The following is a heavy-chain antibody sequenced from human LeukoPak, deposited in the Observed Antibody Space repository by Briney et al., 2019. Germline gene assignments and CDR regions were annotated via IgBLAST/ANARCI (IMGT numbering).Heavy chain of an antibody. CDR1: GFTFSSYE. Sequence: PGGSLRLSCAASGFTFSSYEMNWVRQAPGKGLEWVSYISSSGSTIYYADSVKGRFTISRDNAKNSLYLQMNSLRAEDTAVYYCARARYSSGWYSDYWGQGTLVTVSS. CDR3: ARARYSSGWYSDY. CDR2: ISSSGSTI. D-gene: IGHD6-19*01. J-gene: IGHJ4*02. V-gene: IGHV3-48*03.